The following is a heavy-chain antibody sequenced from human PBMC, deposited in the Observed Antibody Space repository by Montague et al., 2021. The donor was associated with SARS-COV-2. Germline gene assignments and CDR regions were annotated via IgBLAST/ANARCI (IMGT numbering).Heavy chain of an antibody. CDR2: IFPDDSGDM. CDR3: ARGWVAARGHGYNWFDS. J-gene: IGHJ5*01. Sequence: QSGAEVKKPGESLRISCQASGYSFTDYWIGWVRQMPGKGLEWMGIIFPDDSGDMRYSPSFRGQVTFSADRSINTAYVQWTSLKASDSAIYYCARGWVAARGHGYNWFDSWGQGTLVT. CDR1: GYSFTDYW. V-gene: IGHV5-51*01. D-gene: IGHD5-24*01.